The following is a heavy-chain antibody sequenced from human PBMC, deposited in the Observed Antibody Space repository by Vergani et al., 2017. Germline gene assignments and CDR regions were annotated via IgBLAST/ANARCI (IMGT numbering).Heavy chain of an antibody. CDR3: AKELRGIGTPLFDS. J-gene: IGHJ4*02. Sequence: ESQLLASGGGLVQPGGSLRLSCAASGFTFRKYGMSWVRQATGQGLEWVSGVGDSGEHTYSADSVKGRFSISRDNSRNTLFLQMNSLRVEDTAVYYCAKELRGIGTPLFDSWGQGTLVSVSS. CDR2: VGDSGEHT. CDR1: GFTFRKYG. D-gene: IGHD5-24*01. V-gene: IGHV3-23*01.